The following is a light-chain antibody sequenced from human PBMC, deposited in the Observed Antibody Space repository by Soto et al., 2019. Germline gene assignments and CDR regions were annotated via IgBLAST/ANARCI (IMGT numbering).Light chain of an antibody. J-gene: IGKJ2*01. CDR3: RQYGSSPSYT. Sequence: EIVLTQSPGTLSLSPGERATLSCRASQSVSSSSYLAWYQQKPGQAPRLLIYGASSRATGIPDRFSGSGSATDFTLTISRLETEDFAVYYCRQYGSSPSYTFGQGTKLVIK. CDR2: GAS. CDR1: QSVSSSSY. V-gene: IGKV3-20*01.